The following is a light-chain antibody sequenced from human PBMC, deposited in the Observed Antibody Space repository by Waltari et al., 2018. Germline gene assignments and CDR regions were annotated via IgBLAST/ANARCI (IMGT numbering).Light chain of an antibody. Sequence: DIQMTQSPSSLSASVGDTVTITCQASQGIGNNLNWYQQKPGKAPKLLIYRASSLQSGIPSRFSGSGSVTDFTLTISSLQPEDFATYYCQQGYSHPYSFGQGTKVEIK. V-gene: IGKV1-39*01. CDR3: QQGYSHPYS. CDR2: RAS. J-gene: IGKJ2*03. CDR1: QGIGNN.